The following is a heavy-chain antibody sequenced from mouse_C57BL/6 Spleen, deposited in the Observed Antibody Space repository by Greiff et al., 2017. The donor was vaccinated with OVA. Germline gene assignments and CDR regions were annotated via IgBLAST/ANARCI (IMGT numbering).Heavy chain of an antibody. CDR1: GYTFTDYE. CDR2: IDPETGGT. J-gene: IGHJ2*01. Sequence: QVQLQQSGAELVRPGASVTLSCKASGYTFTDYEMHWVKQTPVHGLEWIGAIDPETGGTAYNQKFKGKAILTADKSSSTAYMELRSLTSEDSAVYDCTREGDHYFDYWGQGTTLTVSS. D-gene: IGHD3-3*01. V-gene: IGHV1-15*01. CDR3: TREGDHYFDY.